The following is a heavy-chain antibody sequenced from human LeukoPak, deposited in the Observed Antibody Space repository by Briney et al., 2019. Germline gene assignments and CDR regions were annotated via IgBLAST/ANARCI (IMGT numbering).Heavy chain of an antibody. Sequence: ASVKVSCKVSGYTLTELSMHWVRQAPGKGLEWMGGFDPEDGETIYAQKFQGRVTMTEDTSTDTAYMELSSLRSEDTAVYYCALPGRYYYDSSGAGDWFDPWGQGTLVTVSS. CDR2: FDPEDGET. V-gene: IGHV1-24*01. J-gene: IGHJ5*02. D-gene: IGHD3-22*01. CDR1: GYTLTELS. CDR3: ALPGRYYYDSSGAGDWFDP.